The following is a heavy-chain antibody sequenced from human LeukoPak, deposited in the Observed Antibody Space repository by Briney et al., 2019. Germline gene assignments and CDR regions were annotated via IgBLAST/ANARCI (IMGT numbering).Heavy chain of an antibody. CDR2: IYYSGST. Sequence: SETLSLTCAVSGYSISSGYYWGWIRQPPGKGLEWIGSIYYSGSTYYNPSLKSRVTISVDTSKNQFSLKLSSVTAADTAVYYCASTDYYYDSSGYYYYYYMDVWGKGTTVTVSS. CDR3: ASTDYYYDSSGYYYYYYMDV. V-gene: IGHV4-38-2*01. CDR1: GYSISSGYY. D-gene: IGHD3-22*01. J-gene: IGHJ6*03.